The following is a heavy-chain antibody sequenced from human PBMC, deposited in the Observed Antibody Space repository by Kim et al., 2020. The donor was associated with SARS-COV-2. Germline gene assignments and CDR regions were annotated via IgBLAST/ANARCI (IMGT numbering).Heavy chain of an antibody. Sequence: GGSLRLSCAASGFTVSSNYMSWVRQAPGKGLEWVSVIYSGGSTYYADSVKGRFTISRDNSKNTLYLQMNSLRAEDTAVYYCVRGWLRKVLRDWYFDLWGRGTLVTVSS. J-gene: IGHJ2*01. V-gene: IGHV3-53*01. CDR1: GFTVSSNY. CDR3: VRGWLRKVLRDWYFDL. D-gene: IGHD2-15*01. CDR2: IYSGGST.